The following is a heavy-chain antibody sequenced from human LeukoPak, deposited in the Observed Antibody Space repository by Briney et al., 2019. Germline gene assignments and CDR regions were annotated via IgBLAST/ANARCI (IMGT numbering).Heavy chain of an antibody. V-gene: IGHV4-31*03. CDR1: GGSISSGGYY. D-gene: IGHD2-2*01. CDR3: ARGLYCSSTSCIREKNWFDP. CDR2: IYYSGST. Sequence: SQTLSLTCTVSGGSISSGGYYWSWIRQHPGKGLEWIGYIYYSGSTYYNPSLKSRVTISVDTSKNQFSLKLSSVTAADTAVYYCARGLYCSSTSCIREKNWFDPWGQGTLVTVSP. J-gene: IGHJ5*02.